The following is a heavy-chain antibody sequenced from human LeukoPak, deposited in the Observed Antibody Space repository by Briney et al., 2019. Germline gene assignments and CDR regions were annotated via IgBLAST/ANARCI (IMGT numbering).Heavy chain of an antibody. CDR3: VRVDGWGKTYYYGMDV. D-gene: IGHD3-16*01. CDR2: ISYSGDA. Sequence: SETLSLTCSVFGGSMSHYYWNWVRQSPGKGLEWIGYISYSGDAKYSPSLQSRVTISADTSKNQFSLKLGCVTAADTAMYYCVRVDGWGKTYYYGMDVWGPGTIVYVS. CDR1: GGSMSHYY. V-gene: IGHV4-59*01. J-gene: IGHJ6*02.